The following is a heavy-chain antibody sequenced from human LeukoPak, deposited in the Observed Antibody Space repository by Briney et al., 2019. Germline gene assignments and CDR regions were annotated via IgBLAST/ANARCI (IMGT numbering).Heavy chain of an antibody. V-gene: IGHV3-23*01. Sequence: TGGSLRLSCAASGFTVSSNYMSWVRQAPGKGLEWVSAISGSGGSTYYADSVKGRFTISRDNSKNTLYLQMNSLRAEDTAVYYCAKSDSSGWSDYYYYYMDVWGKGTTVTISS. J-gene: IGHJ6*03. CDR2: ISGSGGST. CDR3: AKSDSSGWSDYYYYYMDV. D-gene: IGHD6-19*01. CDR1: GFTVSSNY.